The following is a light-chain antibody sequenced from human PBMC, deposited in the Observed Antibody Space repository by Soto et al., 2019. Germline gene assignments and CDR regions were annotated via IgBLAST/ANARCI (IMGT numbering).Light chain of an antibody. CDR1: SSDIGGYNY. CDR2: EVS. Sequence: QSALTQPASVSGSPGQSITISCTGTSSDIGGYNYDSWYQEHPGKDPKLLIYEVSFRPSGVSDRFSASKSGNTASLTISGLQAEDEADYYCTSYTGFSTLVFGPGTKVTVL. J-gene: IGLJ1*01. CDR3: TSYTGFSTLV. V-gene: IGLV2-14*01.